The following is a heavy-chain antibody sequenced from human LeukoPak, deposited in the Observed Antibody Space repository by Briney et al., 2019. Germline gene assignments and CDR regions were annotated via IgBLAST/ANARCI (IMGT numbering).Heavy chain of an antibody. Sequence: ASVKVSCKASGYTFTSYYMHWVRQAPGQGLEWVGIINPSGGGTRYAQKFQGRITMTRDTSTSTVYMELTNLRSEDTAVYYCAREGDYIWGNYRCDFWGQGTLVTASS. D-gene: IGHD3-16*02. V-gene: IGHV1-46*01. CDR2: INPSGGGT. CDR1: GYTFTSYY. J-gene: IGHJ4*02. CDR3: AREGDYIWGNYRCDF.